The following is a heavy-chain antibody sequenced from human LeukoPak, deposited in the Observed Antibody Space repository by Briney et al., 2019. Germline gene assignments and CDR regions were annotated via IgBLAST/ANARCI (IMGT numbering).Heavy chain of an antibody. CDR1: GGSISSYY. V-gene: IGHV4-34*01. CDR2: INHSGST. Sequence: PSETLSLTCTVSGGSISSYYWSWIRQPPGKGLEWIGEINHSGSTNYNPSLKSRVTISVDTSKNQFSLKLSSVTAADTAVYYCARQASMVRGVTTYWGQGTLVTVSS. J-gene: IGHJ4*02. D-gene: IGHD3-10*01. CDR3: ARQASMVRGVTTY.